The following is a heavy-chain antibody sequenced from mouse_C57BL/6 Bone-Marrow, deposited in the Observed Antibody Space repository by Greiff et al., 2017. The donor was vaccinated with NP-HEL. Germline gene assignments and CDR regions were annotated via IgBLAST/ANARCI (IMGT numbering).Heavy chain of an antibody. CDR2: IHPSDSDT. J-gene: IGHJ1*03. V-gene: IGHV1-74*01. D-gene: IGHD2-5*01. CDR3: AIYHRHLYSNHWYFDV. Sequence: QVQLQQPGAELVKPGASVKVSCKASGYTFTSYWMHWVKQRPGQGLEWIGRIHPSDSDTNYNQKFKGKATLTVDKSSSTAYIQLSSLTSEDSAVYYGAIYHRHLYSNHWYFDVWGTGTTVTVSS. CDR1: GYTFTSYW.